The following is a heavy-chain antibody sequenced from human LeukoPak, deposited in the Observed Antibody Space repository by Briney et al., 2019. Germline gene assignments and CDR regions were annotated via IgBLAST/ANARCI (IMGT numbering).Heavy chain of an antibody. CDR1: GFTFSIYS. CDR3: ARGDYYDSSGYYKYFDY. D-gene: IGHD3-22*01. V-gene: IGHV3-48*04. Sequence: GGSLRLSCAASGFTFSIYSMNWVRQAPGKGLEWVSYISSSGSTIYYADSVKGRFTISRDNAKNSLYLQMNSLRAEDTAVYYCARGDYYDSSGYYKYFDYWGQGTLVTVSS. CDR2: ISSSGSTI. J-gene: IGHJ4*02.